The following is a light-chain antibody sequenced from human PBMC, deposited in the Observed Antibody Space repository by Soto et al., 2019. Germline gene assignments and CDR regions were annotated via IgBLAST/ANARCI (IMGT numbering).Light chain of an antibody. Sequence: EIVLTQSPATLSLSPGERATLSCRASQSVFTYLAWYQQKPGQAPRLLIYDASTSATGIPARFSASGSGTDFTLTISSLEPEDFAFYDCQHCTNWPPLTFGGGTKVEIK. J-gene: IGKJ4*01. CDR2: DAS. V-gene: IGKV3-11*01. CDR1: QSVFTY. CDR3: QHCTNWPPLT.